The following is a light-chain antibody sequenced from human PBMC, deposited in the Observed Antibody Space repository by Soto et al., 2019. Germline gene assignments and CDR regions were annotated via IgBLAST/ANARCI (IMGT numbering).Light chain of an antibody. Sequence: DIQVTQSPPTLSASLGDRVALTGRASQTISTWMAWYQQKPGKAPKLLVYDASTLQSGVASRFSGSGSGTEFTLIISGLQPDDSATYYCQQYTNTNNPWMFGQGTKVDIK. CDR3: QQYTNTNNPWM. CDR2: DAS. CDR1: QTISTW. J-gene: IGKJ1*01. V-gene: IGKV1-5*01.